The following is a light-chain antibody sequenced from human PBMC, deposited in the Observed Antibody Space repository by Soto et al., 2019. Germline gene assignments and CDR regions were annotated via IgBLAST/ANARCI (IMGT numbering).Light chain of an antibody. CDR3: QQYGSSPLT. CDR2: GAS. J-gene: IGKJ4*01. CDR1: QSVSSSY. V-gene: IGKV3-20*01. Sequence: EIVLTQSPGTLSLSPGERATLSCRASQSVSSSYLDWYQQKPGQAPSLLIYGASSRATGIPDRFSGSGSGTDFTVTISRLEPEDFAVYYCQQYGSSPLTFGGGTKVEIK.